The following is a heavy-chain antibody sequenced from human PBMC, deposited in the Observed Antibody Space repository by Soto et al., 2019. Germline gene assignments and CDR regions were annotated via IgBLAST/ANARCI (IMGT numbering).Heavy chain of an antibody. D-gene: IGHD5-18*01. CDR2: IKSKTDGGTV. CDR1: RFIVRNAW. J-gene: IGHJ4*02. CDR3: SHGYYQYFQS. V-gene: IGHV3-15*01. Sequence: CLGLCCASSRFIVRNAWMSLERKTPGKGLEWVGRIKSKTDGGTVEYAAPVKDRFTISRDDSENTLYLQMNSLKSEDIAVYYCSHGYYQYFQSWGQGTLVTVSS.